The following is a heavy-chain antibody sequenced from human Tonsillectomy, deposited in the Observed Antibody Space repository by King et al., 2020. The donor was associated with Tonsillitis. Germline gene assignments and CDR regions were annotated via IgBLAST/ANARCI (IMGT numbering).Heavy chain of an antibody. CDR2: VWSDGSSS. D-gene: IGHD2-2*01. V-gene: IGHV3-33*08. CDR3: ARDSCSRTSCYLDY. J-gene: IGHJ4*02. Sequence: VQLVESGGGVAQPGRSLSLSCAASGLTLSTYGVHWVRQAPGKGLEWVAVVWSDGSSSYYADSVKGRFTISRDNSKNTVFLQMNSLRAEDTALYYCARDSCSRTSCYLDYWGQGTLVTVSS. CDR1: GLTLSTYG.